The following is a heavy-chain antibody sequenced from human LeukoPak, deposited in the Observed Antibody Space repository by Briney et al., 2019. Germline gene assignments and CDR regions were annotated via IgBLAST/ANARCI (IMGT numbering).Heavy chain of an antibody. D-gene: IGHD6-13*01. CDR1: GFTFSSYG. Sequence: GGSLRLSCAASGFTFSSYGMHWVRQAPGKGLEWVTFIRYDGSNKYYTDSVKGRFTISRDNSYKTLYLQMNSLRAGDTAVYYCARAAYSSTWYSRYFDLWGRGTLVTVSS. J-gene: IGHJ2*01. CDR3: ARAAYSSTWYSRYFDL. V-gene: IGHV3-30*02. CDR2: IRYDGSNK.